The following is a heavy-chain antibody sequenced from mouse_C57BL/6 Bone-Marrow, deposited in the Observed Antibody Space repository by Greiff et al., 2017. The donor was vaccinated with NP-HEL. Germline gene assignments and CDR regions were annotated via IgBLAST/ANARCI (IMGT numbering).Heavy chain of an antibody. CDR1: GFTFSSYG. Sequence: EVKLVESGGDLVKPGGSLKLSCAASGFTFSSYGMSWVRQTPDKRLEWVATISSGGSYTYYPDSVKGRFTISRDNAKNTLYLQRSSLKSEDTAMYYCARRFTYWGQGTTLTVSS. CDR3: ARRFTY. J-gene: IGHJ2*01. V-gene: IGHV5-6*02. CDR2: ISSGGSYT.